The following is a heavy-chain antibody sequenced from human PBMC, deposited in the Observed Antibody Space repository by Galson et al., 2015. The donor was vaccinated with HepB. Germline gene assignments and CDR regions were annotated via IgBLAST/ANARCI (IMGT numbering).Heavy chain of an antibody. CDR2: IIPMFRAT. CDR3: ATGGYDFEGRDYYYYRLDV. V-gene: IGHV1-69*13. CDR1: GGTFSSHA. Sequence: SVKVSCKASGGTFSSHALSWVRQAPGQGLEWMGGIIPMFRATNYAQKFQGRVTITADQLTSIAYMELYSLDSEDTAVYYCATGGYDFEGRDYYYYRLDVWGQGTTVSVSS. J-gene: IGHJ6*02. D-gene: IGHD5-12*01.